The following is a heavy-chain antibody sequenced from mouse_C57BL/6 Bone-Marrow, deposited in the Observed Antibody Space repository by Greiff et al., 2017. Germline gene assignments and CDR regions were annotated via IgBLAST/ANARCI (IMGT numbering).Heavy chain of an antibody. V-gene: IGHV1-52*01. Sequence: QVQLQQPGAELVRPGSSVKLSCKASGYTFTSYWMHWVKQRPIQGLEWIGNIDPSDSETHYNQKFKDKATLTVDKSSSTAYMQLSSLTSEDSAVYYCARRGGTAQATAWFAYWGQGTLVTVSA. D-gene: IGHD3-2*02. CDR1: GYTFTSYW. CDR2: IDPSDSET. CDR3: ARRGGTAQATAWFAY. J-gene: IGHJ3*01.